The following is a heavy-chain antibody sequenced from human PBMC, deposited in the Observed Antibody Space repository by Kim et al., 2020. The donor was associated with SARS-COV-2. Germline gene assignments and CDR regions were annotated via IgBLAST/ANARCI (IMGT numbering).Heavy chain of an antibody. D-gene: IGHD3-22*01. V-gene: IGHV3-21*01. CDR3: ARDTYYYDSSGYYFDY. Sequence: GGSLRLSCAASGFTFSSYSMNWVRQAPGKGLEWVSSISSSSSYIYYADSVKGRFTISRDNAKNSLYLQMNSLRAEDTAVYYCARDTYYYDSSGYYFDYWGQGTLVTVSS. J-gene: IGHJ4*02. CDR1: GFTFSSYS. CDR2: ISSSSSYI.